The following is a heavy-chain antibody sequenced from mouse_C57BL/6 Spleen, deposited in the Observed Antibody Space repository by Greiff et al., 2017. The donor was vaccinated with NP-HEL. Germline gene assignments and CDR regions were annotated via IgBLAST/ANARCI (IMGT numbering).Heavy chain of an antibody. Sequence: EVQLQQSGAELVRPGASVKLSCTASGFNIKDYYMHWVKQRPEQGLEWIGRIGPEDGDTEYAPKFQGKATMTADTSSNTAYLQLSSLTSEDTAVYYCTARGNYDAMDYWGQGTSVTVSS. CDR1: GFNIKDYY. J-gene: IGHJ4*01. CDR3: TARGNYDAMDY. D-gene: IGHD2-1*01. V-gene: IGHV14-1*01. CDR2: IGPEDGDT.